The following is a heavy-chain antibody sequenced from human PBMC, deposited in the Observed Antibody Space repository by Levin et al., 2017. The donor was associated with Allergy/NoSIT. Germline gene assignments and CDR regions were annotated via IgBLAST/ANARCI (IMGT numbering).Heavy chain of an antibody. CDR1: GFSINYHS. J-gene: IGHJ4*02. D-gene: IGHD3-3*01. Sequence: LSLTCAASGFSINYHSFHWVRQRPGKGLEWVAVISYDVKDKYYRDSVRGRFTISRDNSKNTVYLQMNSLRGDDAAVYYCARGRGYYLVDFDYWGRGTRVSVS. CDR2: ISYDVKDK. CDR3: ARGRGYYLVDFDY. V-gene: IGHV3-30*04.